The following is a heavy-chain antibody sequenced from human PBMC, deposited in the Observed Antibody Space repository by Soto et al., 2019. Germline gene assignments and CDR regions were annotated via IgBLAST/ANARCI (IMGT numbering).Heavy chain of an antibody. CDR2: ISYDGSNR. CDR1: GFTFNKYA. CDR3: ARAPGYNWTDGRNKASYYNNFRSR. V-gene: IGHV3-30-3*01. D-gene: IGHD1-1*01. J-gene: IGHJ4*01. Sequence: PGGSLRLSCAASGFTFNKYAGHWVRQAPGKGLEWVAVISYDGSNRYYADSVKGRFTVARDNSKNTLYLQMNSLRPEDTAVYYCARAPGYNWTDGRNKASYYNNFRSRWARGT.